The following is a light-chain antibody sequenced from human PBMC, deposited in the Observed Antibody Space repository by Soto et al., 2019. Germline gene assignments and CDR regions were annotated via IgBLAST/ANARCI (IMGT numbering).Light chain of an antibody. J-gene: IGKJ1*01. Sequence: EVVMTPSPATLSVSPVDTATLSCRASQGVSSNLAWYQQKSGQAPRLLIYGASTRATGVPARFSGSGSGTEFTLTISRLQSEDFAVYYCQQYYNWRPRFGQGTKVDIK. CDR3: QQYYNWRPR. CDR1: QGVSSN. V-gene: IGKV3-15*01. CDR2: GAS.